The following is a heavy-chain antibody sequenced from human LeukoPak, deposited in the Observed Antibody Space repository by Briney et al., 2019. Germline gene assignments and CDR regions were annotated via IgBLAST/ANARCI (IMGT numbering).Heavy chain of an antibody. CDR1: GITLSSYW. J-gene: IGHJ3*02. Sequence: GGSLRLSCAGSGITLSSYWMSWVRQAPGRGLEWVANIKQDASEKYFVDSLRGRFTISRDNAKNSLFLQMNSLRAEDTAVYYCVRDQGAFDMWGHGTMVTVSS. V-gene: IGHV3-7*05. CDR2: IKQDASEK. CDR3: VRDQGAFDM.